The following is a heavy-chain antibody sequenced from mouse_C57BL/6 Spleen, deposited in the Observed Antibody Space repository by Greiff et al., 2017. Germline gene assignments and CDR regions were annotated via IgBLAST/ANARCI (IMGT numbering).Heavy chain of an antibody. CDR1: GYTFTSYW. D-gene: IGHD4-1*01. CDR2: IDPSDSYT. CDR3: ARSGGNYAGY. Sequence: QVQLQQPGAELVKPGASVKLSCKASGYTFTSYWMQWVKQRPGQGLEWIGEIDPSDSYTNYNQKFKGKATLPVDTSSSTAYMQLSSLTSEDSAVYYCARSGGNYAGYWGQGTTLTVSS. J-gene: IGHJ2*01. V-gene: IGHV1-50*01.